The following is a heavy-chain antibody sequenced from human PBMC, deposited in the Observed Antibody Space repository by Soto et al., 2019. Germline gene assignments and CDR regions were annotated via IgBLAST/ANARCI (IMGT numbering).Heavy chain of an antibody. D-gene: IGHD6-19*01. CDR3: ARKGYSSGWYLIKFDY. CDR2: ISSSSSYI. Sequence: PGGSLRLSCAASGFTFSSYSMNWVLQAPGKGLEWVSSISSSSSYIYYADSVKGRFTISRDNAKNSLYLQMNSLRAEDTAVYYCARKGYSSGWYLIKFDYWGQGTLVTVSS. V-gene: IGHV3-21*01. J-gene: IGHJ4*02. CDR1: GFTFSSYS.